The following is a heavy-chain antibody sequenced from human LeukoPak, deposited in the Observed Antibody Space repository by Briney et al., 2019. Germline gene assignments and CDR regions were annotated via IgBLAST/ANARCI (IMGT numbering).Heavy chain of an antibody. D-gene: IGHD3-16*01. CDR3: ARRSYAPNYYYYMDV. V-gene: IGHV1-46*01. J-gene: IGHJ6*03. CDR1: GYTFTSYY. CDR2: INPSGGST. Sequence: ASVKVSCKASGYTFTSYYMHWVRQAPGQGLEWMGIINPSGGSTSYAQKFQGRVTMTRDMSTSTVYMELSSLRSEDTAVYYCARRSYAPNYYYYMDVWGKGTTVTVSS.